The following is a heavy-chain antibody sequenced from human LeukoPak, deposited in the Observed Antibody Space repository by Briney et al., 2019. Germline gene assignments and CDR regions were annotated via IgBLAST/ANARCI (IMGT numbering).Heavy chain of an antibody. Sequence: SETLSLTCAVDDGSFSRYYCTWIRQHPGKELEWVGEVNHSGTTNYNSSLNSRLAISVDTSKNQFSLKLSSVTAADTAVYYCAGNYDTLTGYDYWGQGTLVTVSS. CDR2: VNHSGTT. V-gene: IGHV4-34*01. CDR3: AGNYDTLTGYDY. J-gene: IGHJ4*02. CDR1: DGSFSRYY. D-gene: IGHD3-9*01.